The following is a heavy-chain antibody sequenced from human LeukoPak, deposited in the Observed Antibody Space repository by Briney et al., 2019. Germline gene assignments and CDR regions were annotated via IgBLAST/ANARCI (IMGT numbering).Heavy chain of an antibody. D-gene: IGHD3-22*01. V-gene: IGHV3-11*01. J-gene: IGHJ5*02. CDR1: GFTFSDYY. Sequence: GGSLRLSCAASGFTFSDYYMSWIRQAPGKGLEWVSHISSSGSTIYYADSVKGRFTISRDNAKNSLYLQMNSLRAEDTAVYYCARDWAYYYDSSGYDNWFGPWGQGTLVTVSS. CDR2: ISSSGSTI. CDR3: ARDWAYYYDSSGYDNWFGP.